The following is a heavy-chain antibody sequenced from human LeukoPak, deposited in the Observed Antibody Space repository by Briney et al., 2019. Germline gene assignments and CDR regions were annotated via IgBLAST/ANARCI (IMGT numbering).Heavy chain of an antibody. D-gene: IGHD2/OR15-2a*01. CDR2: IVPTLGIA. CDR1: GDTFSSYA. Sequence: SVKVSRKTSGDTFSSYAIDWVRQAPGQGLEWMGRIVPTLGIANYAQKFQGRVTITADKSTSTAYMDLSSLRSEDTAVYYCARDLVSSTDDYWGQGTLVTVSS. J-gene: IGHJ4*02. V-gene: IGHV1-69*04. CDR3: ARDLVSSTDDY.